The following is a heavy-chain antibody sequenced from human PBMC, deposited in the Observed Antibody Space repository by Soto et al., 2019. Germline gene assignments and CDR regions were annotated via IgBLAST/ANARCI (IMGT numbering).Heavy chain of an antibody. CDR3: ANLYISSSNEAFEF. D-gene: IGHD6-6*01. Sequence: EVQVLESGGGMAQPGGSLRLSGAVSGFPFSTYAVSWVRQAPGKGLEWVSAISSGGGETYYADSVRGRFTISRDNSKNSLYLQMNSLRAEDMALYYCANLYISSSNEAFEFWGQGTVVTVSS. CDR2: ISSGGGET. CDR1: GFPFSTYA. V-gene: IGHV3-23*01. J-gene: IGHJ3*01.